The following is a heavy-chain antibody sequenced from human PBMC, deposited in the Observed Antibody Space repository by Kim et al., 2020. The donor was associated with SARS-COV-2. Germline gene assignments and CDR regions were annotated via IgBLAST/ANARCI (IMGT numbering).Heavy chain of an antibody. CDR3: ARTGKRVGCSGGSCKGRVGPFDY. J-gene: IGHJ4*02. V-gene: IGHV3-33*01. D-gene: IGHD2-15*01. Sequence: GGSLRLSCAASGFTFSSYGMHWVRQAPGKGLEWVAVIWYDGSNKYYADSVKGRFTISRDNSKNTLYLQMNSLRAEDTAVYYCARTGKRVGCSGGSCKGRVGPFDYWGQGTLVTVSS. CDR2: IWYDGSNK. CDR1: GFTFSSYG.